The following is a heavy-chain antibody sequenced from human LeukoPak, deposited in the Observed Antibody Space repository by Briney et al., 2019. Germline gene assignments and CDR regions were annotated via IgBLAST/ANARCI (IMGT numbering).Heavy chain of an antibody. J-gene: IGHJ4*02. D-gene: IGHD6-13*01. CDR2: ISWNSGSI. V-gene: IGHV3-9*01. Sequence: GRSLRLSCAASGFTFDDYAMHWVRQAPGKGLEWASGISWNSGSIGYADSVKGRFTISRDNAKNSLYLQMNSLRAEDTALYYCAKDMRYSSSWLFDYRGQGTLVTVSS. CDR3: AKDMRYSSSWLFDY. CDR1: GFTFDDYA.